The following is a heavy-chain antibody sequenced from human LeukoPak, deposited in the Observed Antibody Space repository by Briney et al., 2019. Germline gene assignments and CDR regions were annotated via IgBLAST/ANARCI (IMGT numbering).Heavy chain of an antibody. CDR2: ISGSGGST. J-gene: IGHJ4*02. V-gene: IGHV3-23*01. CDR1: GFTFSSYA. Sequence: TGGSLRLSCEASGFTFSSYAMSWVRQAPGKGLEWVSAISGSGGSTYYADSVKGRFTISRDNSKNTLYLQMNSLRAEDAAVYYCASPVAPYSYGLNFPDYWGQGTLVTVSS. D-gene: IGHD5-18*01. CDR3: ASPVAPYSYGLNFPDY.